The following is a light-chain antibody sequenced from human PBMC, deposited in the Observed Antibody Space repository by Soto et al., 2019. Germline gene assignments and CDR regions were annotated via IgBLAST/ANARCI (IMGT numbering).Light chain of an antibody. CDR2: HAS. CDR1: QSVSSN. CDR3: QQYNKWPLT. V-gene: IGKV3-15*01. J-gene: IGKJ4*01. Sequence: EIVMTQSPATLSVSPGERVTLSCRASQSVSSNLAWYQQKPGQAPRLLIYHASTRATGIPARFSGSGSGTAFTLTIRSLQSEDFGVYYCQQYNKWPLTFGGGNKVEIK.